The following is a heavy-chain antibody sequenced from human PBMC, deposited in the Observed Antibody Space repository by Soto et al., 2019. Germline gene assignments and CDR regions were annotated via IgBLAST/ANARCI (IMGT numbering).Heavy chain of an antibody. Sequence: GGSLRLSCAASGFTFDDYAMHWVRQAPGKGLEWVSGISWNSGSIGYADSVKGRFTISRDNAKNSLYLQMNSLRAEDTALYYCAKSYSSSWPNNWFDPWGQGTLVTVSS. V-gene: IGHV3-9*01. CDR3: AKSYSSSWPNNWFDP. CDR1: GFTFDDYA. D-gene: IGHD6-13*01. CDR2: ISWNSGSI. J-gene: IGHJ5*02.